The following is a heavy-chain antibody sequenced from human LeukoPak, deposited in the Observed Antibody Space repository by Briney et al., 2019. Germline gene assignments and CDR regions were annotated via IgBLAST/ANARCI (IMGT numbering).Heavy chain of an antibody. V-gene: IGHV4-61*05. D-gene: IGHD3-22*01. J-gene: IGHJ4*02. CDR3: ARHWRSFDSSGSYSFDY. Sequence: PSETLSLTCTVSGGSISSSSYYWGWIRQPPGKGLEWIGYISNSGSTNYNPSLKSRVTISVDTSKNHFSLKLSSVTAADTAVYYCARHWRSFDSSGSYSFDYWGQGTLVTVSS. CDR2: ISNSGST. CDR1: GGSISSSSYY.